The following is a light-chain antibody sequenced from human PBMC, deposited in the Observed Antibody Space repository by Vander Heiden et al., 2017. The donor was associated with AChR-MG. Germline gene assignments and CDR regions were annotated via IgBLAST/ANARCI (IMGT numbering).Light chain of an antibody. CDR3: QSYDSSLSAVV. V-gene: IGLV1-40*01. Sequence: QSVLPQPPSVSRAPGQRVTISCTGSISNIGSRFAVHWYQQLPGTAPKLLISANSNRPSGVPDRFSGSKSGTSASLAITGLQAEDEADYYCQSYDSSLSAVVFGGGTKLTVL. J-gene: IGLJ2*01. CDR1: ISNIGSRFA. CDR2: ANS.